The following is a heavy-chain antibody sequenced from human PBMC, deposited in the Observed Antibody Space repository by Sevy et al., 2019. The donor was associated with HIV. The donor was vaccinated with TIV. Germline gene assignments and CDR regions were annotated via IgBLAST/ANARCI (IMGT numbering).Heavy chain of an antibody. CDR3: ARSGVGPYYYYYMDV. CDR1: GGTFSSYA. D-gene: IGHD3-10*01. V-gene: IGHV1-69*10. CDR2: IIPILRIA. J-gene: IGHJ6*03. Sequence: VKVSCKASGGTFSSYAISWVRQAPRQGLERMGGIIPILRIANYAQKFQGRVTITADKSTSTAYMELSSLRSEDTAVYYCARSGVGPYYYYYMDVWGKGTTVTVSS.